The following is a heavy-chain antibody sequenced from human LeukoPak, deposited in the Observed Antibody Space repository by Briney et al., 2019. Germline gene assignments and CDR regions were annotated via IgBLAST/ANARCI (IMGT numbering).Heavy chain of an antibody. D-gene: IGHD2-15*01. Sequence: GGSLRLSCAASGFTFSSYEMNWARQAPGKGLEWVSVIYSGGSTYYADSVKGRFTISRDNSKNTLYLQMNSLRAEDTAVYYCARGGGSSGKGAYNRDVWGKGTTVTVPS. CDR2: IYSGGST. J-gene: IGHJ6*03. CDR3: ARGGGSSGKGAYNRDV. V-gene: IGHV3-66*01. CDR1: GFTFSSYE.